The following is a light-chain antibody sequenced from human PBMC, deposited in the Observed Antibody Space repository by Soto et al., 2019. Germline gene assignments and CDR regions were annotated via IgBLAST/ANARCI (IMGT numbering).Light chain of an antibody. CDR1: SSNIGSNI. CDR2: TND. J-gene: IGLJ1*01. V-gene: IGLV1-44*01. Sequence: QSVLTQSPSVSGTPGQRVTISCSGSSSNIGSNIVNWYQELPGRAPRLLIYTNDQRPPGVPDRISGSKSGTTAPLAISGLQSEDETDYYCAAWDDSLSEYVFGTGTKVTVL. CDR3: AAWDDSLSEYV.